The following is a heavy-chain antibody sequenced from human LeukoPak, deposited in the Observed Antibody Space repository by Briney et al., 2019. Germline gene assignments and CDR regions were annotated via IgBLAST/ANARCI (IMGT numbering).Heavy chain of an antibody. D-gene: IGHD6-13*01. V-gene: IGHV3-48*04. CDR1: GFTFSSYS. CDR3: AREYSSSWPDY. J-gene: IGHJ4*02. CDR2: ISSSSSTI. Sequence: GSLRLSCAASGFTFSSYSMNWVRQAPGKGLEWVSYISSSSSTIYYADSVKGRYTISRDNAKNSLYLQMNSLRAEDTAVYYCAREYSSSWPDYWGQGTLVTVSS.